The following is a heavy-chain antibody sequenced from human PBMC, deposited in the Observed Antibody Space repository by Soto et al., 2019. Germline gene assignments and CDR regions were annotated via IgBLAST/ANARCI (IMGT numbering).Heavy chain of an antibody. CDR3: SRLRGVLEEFDY. V-gene: IGHV3-23*01. CDR2: ISGSGGST. CDR1: GFTFSSYA. D-gene: IGHD3-10*01. Sequence: EVQLLETGGDLVQPGGSLRLSCAASGFTFSSYAMSWVRQAPGKGLEWVSAISGSGGSTYYADSVKGRFTISRDNSKNTLYLQMNSLRAEDTAVYYCSRLRGVLEEFDYWGQGTLVTVSS. J-gene: IGHJ4*02.